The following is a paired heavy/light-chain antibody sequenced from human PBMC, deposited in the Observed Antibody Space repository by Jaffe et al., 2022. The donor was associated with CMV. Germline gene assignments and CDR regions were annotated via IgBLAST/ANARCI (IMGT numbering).Heavy chain of an antibody. CDR2: IYYTGST. Sequence: QVQLQESGPGLVRPSETLSLTCTVSGGSFSSYYWGWIRQPPGKGLEWIAYIYYTGSTNYNPSLKSRVTMSVDTSKNQFSLKLTSVTAADTAVYYCARLPRAAAGTTAFDYWGQGTLVTVSS. V-gene: IGHV4-59*08. CDR3: ARLPRAAAGTTAFDY. D-gene: IGHD6-13*01. J-gene: IGHJ4*02. CDR1: GGSFSSYY.
Light chain of an antibody. V-gene: IGLV3-21*04. CDR1: NIGSKS. CDR3: HVWDSSTDHPV. J-gene: IGLJ2*01. CDR2: SHF. Sequence: SYVLTQPPSVSVAPGQTARITCGGNNIGSKSVHWYQQKPGQAPVLVFYSHFDRPSGIPERFSGSNSGNTATLTISRVEVGDEADYYCHVWDSSTDHPVFGGGTKLTVL.